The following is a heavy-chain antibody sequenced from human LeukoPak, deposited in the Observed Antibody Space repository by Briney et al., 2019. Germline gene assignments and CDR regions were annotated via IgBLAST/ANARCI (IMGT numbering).Heavy chain of an antibody. Sequence: LETLSLTCTVSGGSISSSSYYWGWIRQPPGKGLEWIGSIYYSGSTYYNPSLKSRVTISVDTSKNHFSLKLSSVTAADTAVYYCARRHYYDSRGAFDIWGQGTMVTVSS. CDR3: ARRHYYDSRGAFDI. CDR1: GGSISSSSYY. CDR2: IYYSGST. J-gene: IGHJ3*02. V-gene: IGHV4-39*02. D-gene: IGHD3-22*01.